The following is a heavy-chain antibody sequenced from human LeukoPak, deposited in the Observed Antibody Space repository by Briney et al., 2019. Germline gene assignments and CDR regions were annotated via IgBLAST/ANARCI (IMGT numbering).Heavy chain of an antibody. CDR3: ARLPRQYGIHYCFDY. V-gene: IGHV5-51*01. CDR1: GYSFTFYW. D-gene: IGHD1-14*01. J-gene: IGHJ4*02. CDR2: IYPGDSDT. Sequence: GESLKISCKGSGYSFTFYWIGWVRQMPGKGLEWMGIIYPGDSDTRYSPSFQGQVTISADKSISTAYLQWSSLKASDTAMYYCARLPRQYGIHYCFDYWGQGTLVTVSS.